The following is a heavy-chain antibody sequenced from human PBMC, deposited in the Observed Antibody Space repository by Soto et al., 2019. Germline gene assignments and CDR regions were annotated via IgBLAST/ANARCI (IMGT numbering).Heavy chain of an antibody. D-gene: IGHD3-10*01. J-gene: IGHJ4*02. CDR2: INAYNGNT. Sequence: QVQLVQSGAEVKKPGASVKVSCKASGYTFTIYGISWVRQAPGQGLEWMGWINAYNGNTNYAQKLQGRVTMTTDTSTITAYMALRSLRSADKAVYYCARDAPPFGYCGQGTLVTVSS. V-gene: IGHV1-18*01. CDR1: GYTFTIYG. CDR3: ARDAPPFGY.